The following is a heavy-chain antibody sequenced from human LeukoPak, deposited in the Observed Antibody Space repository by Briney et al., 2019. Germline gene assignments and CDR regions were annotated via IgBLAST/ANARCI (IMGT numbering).Heavy chain of an antibody. J-gene: IGHJ3*02. D-gene: IGHD4-17*01. Sequence: GGSLRLSCAASGFTFSDHYMDWVRQAPGKGLEWVGRTRNKANSYTTEYAASVKGRFTISRDDSKNSLYLQMNSLKTGDTAVYYCARLADYVAFDIWGQGTMVTVSS. V-gene: IGHV3-72*01. CDR2: TRNKANSYTT. CDR1: GFTFSDHY. CDR3: ARLADYVAFDI.